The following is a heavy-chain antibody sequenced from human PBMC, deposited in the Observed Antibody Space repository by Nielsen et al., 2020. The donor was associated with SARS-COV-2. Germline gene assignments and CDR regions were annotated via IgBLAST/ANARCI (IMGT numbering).Heavy chain of an antibody. V-gene: IGHV1-2*06. CDR1: GYTFTGHY. D-gene: IGHD3-10*01. CDR2: VNPNSGAT. J-gene: IGHJ5*02. CDR3: ARVRSSSGIWFDP. Sequence: ASVKVSCKASGYTFTGHYMHGMRQAPGQGPEWMGRVNPNSGATNYAQKFQGRVTLTRDTPINTTYMELNRLTSDDPAVYDCARVRSSSGIWFDPWGQGTLVVVSS.